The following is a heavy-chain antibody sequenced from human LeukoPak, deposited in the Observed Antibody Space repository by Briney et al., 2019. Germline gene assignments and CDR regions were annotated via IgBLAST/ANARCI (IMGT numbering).Heavy chain of an antibody. V-gene: IGHV1-8*01. Sequence: ASVKVSCKASGYTFTSYDINWVRRAPGQGLEWMGWMNPNSGNTSYAQKFQGRVTMTRNTSISTAYMELSSLRSEDTAVYYCARGYDSSGYYFDYWGQGTLVTVSS. CDR1: GYTFTSYD. D-gene: IGHD3-22*01. CDR2: MNPNSGNT. CDR3: ARGYDSSGYYFDY. J-gene: IGHJ4*02.